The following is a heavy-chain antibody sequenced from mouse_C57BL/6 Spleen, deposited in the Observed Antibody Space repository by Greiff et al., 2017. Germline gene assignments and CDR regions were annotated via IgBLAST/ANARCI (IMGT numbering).Heavy chain of an antibody. CDR2: ISNKANGYNT. CDR1: GFTFTDYY. CDR3: ARYPESSGSTWFAY. D-gene: IGHD3-2*02. J-gene: IGHJ3*01. V-gene: IGHV7-3*01. Sequence: EVQRVESGGGLVQPGGSLSLSCAASGFTFTDYYMSWVRQPPGKVLEWLGFISNKANGYNTEYSASVKGRFTISRDNYQSILYLQMNALRAEDSATYYCARYPESSGSTWFAYWGQGTLVTVSA.